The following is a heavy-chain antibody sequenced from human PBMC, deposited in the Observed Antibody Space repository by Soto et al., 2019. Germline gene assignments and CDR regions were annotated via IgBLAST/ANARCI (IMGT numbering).Heavy chain of an antibody. CDR1: GFTFSSYA. CDR2: ISYDGSNK. V-gene: IGHV3-30-3*01. CDR3: ARDKLTGITIFGVGPSWSVDY. J-gene: IGHJ4*02. Sequence: GGSLRLSCAASGFTFSSYAMHWVRQAPGKGLEWVAVISYDGSNKYYADSVKGRFTISRDNSKNTLYLQMNSLRAEDTAVYYCARDKLTGITIFGVGPSWSVDYWGQGTLVTVSS. D-gene: IGHD3-3*01.